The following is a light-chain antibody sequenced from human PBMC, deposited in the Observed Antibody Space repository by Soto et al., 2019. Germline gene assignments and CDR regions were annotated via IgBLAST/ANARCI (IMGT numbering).Light chain of an antibody. Sequence: EIVLTQSPATLSLSPGERATLSCRASQSVSSYLAWHQQKPGQAPRLLIYDASNRATGIPARFSGSGSGTDFTLTISSLEPEDFAVYYCQQRSNYTFGQGTKLEIK. CDR3: QQRSNYT. CDR2: DAS. J-gene: IGKJ2*01. V-gene: IGKV3-11*01. CDR1: QSVSSY.